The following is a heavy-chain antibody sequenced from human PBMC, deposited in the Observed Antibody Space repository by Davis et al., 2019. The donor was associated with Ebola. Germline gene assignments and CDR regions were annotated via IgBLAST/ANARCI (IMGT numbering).Heavy chain of an antibody. J-gene: IGHJ6*02. CDR3: ARQREGRAAASMDV. Sequence: GESLKISCQGSGYSFTSYWIGWVRQMPGKGLEWMGIIYPSDSDIRYSPSFQGQVTMSADKSINAAYLQWSSLKASDTAMYYCARQREGRAAASMDVWGQGTTVTVSS. V-gene: IGHV5-51*01. CDR2: IYPSDSDI. D-gene: IGHD6-13*01. CDR1: GYSFTSYW.